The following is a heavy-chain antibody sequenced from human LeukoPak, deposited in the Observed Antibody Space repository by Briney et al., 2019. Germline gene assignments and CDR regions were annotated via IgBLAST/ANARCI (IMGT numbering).Heavy chain of an antibody. CDR2: ISGSGGST. CDR3: AKDLSPLYYYYGMDV. CDR1: GFTFSSYA. J-gene: IGHJ6*02. V-gene: IGHV3-23*01. Sequence: GGSLRLSCAASGFTFSSYAMSWVRQAPGKGLEWVSAISGSGGSTYYADSVKGRFTISRDNSKNTLYLQMNSLSAEDTAVYYCAKDLSPLYYYYGMDVWGQGTTVTVSS.